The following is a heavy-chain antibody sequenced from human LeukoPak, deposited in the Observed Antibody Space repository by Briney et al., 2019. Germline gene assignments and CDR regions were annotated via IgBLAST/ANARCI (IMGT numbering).Heavy chain of an antibody. J-gene: IGHJ5*02. D-gene: IGHD2-2*01. Sequence: GGSLRLPCAASRFTFSTYSMNWVRQAPGKGLEWVSYISSSSSTIYYADSVKGRFTISRDNAKNSLYLQMNSLRAEDTAVYYCARDYPDIVVVPAANGFWFDPWGQGTLVTVSS. CDR2: ISSSSSTI. CDR3: ARDYPDIVVVPAANGFWFDP. V-gene: IGHV3-48*01. CDR1: RFTFSTYS.